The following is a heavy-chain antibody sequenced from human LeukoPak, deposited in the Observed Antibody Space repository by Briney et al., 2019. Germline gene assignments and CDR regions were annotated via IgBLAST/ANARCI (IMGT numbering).Heavy chain of an antibody. CDR2: ISYDGSNK. J-gene: IGHJ6*02. CDR1: GFTFGSYA. Sequence: PGRSLRLSCAASGFTFGSYAMHWVRQAPGKGLEWVAVISYDGSNKYYADSVKGRFTISRDNSKNTLYLQMNSLRAEDTAVYYCARDLGGEDYYGMDVWGQGTTVTVSS. D-gene: IGHD3-10*01. CDR3: ARDLGGEDYYGMDV. V-gene: IGHV3-30*04.